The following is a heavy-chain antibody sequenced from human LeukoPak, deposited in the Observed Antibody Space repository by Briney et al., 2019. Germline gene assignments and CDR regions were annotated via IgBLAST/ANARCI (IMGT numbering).Heavy chain of an antibody. J-gene: IGHJ4*02. CDR1: GFTFSSYA. CDR3: ARDSDSGYGPFAS. Sequence: PGGSLRLSCAASGFTFSSYAMHWVRQAPGKGLEWVSVIHSGGTTNYADSVQGRFTISRDNSKTTVYLHMNSLRAEDTAVYYCARDSDSGYGPFASWGQGTLVTVSS. V-gene: IGHV3-53*01. D-gene: IGHD5-12*01. CDR2: IHSGGTT.